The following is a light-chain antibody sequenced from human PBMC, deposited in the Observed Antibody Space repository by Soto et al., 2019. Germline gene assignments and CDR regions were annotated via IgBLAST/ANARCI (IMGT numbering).Light chain of an antibody. J-gene: IGLJ2*01. CDR1: SIDVGGYNY. Sequence: QSALTQPASVSGSPGQSITISCTGTSIDVGGYNYVSWYQQHPGKAPKLMIYEVSNRPSGVSNRFSASKSGNTASLTISGLQAEDEADYYCSSYTSSNTVVFGGGTKVTVL. CDR3: SSYTSSNTVV. V-gene: IGLV2-14*01. CDR2: EVS.